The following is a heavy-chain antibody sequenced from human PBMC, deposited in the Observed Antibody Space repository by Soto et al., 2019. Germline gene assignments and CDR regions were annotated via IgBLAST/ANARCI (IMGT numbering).Heavy chain of an antibody. J-gene: IGHJ4*02. CDR1: GFTFSSYA. V-gene: IGHV3-23*01. D-gene: IGHD1-26*01. Sequence: EVQLLESGGGLVQPGGSLRLSCAASGFTFSSYAMRWVRQAPVKGLEWVSAISGSGDSTYYADSVKGRFTISRDNSKNTLYLQMHSLSAEDTAVYYCARRGSGSYYDYWGQGTLVTVSS. CDR2: ISGSGDST. CDR3: ARRGSGSYYDY.